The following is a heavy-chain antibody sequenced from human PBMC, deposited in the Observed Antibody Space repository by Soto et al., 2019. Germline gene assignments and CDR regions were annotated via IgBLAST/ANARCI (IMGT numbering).Heavy chain of an antibody. CDR3: ARPPTSYYGSGSYYTQTWFDP. D-gene: IGHD3-10*01. Sequence: GASVNVSCNASGYTFTSYAIHWARQASGQRLECMGRINAGNGNTKYSQKFQGRVTITRDTSASTAYMERSSLRSEDTAVYYCARPPTSYYGSGSYYTQTWFDPWGQGTLVTDYS. V-gene: IGHV1-3*01. J-gene: IGHJ5*02. CDR2: INAGNGNT. CDR1: GYTFTSYA.